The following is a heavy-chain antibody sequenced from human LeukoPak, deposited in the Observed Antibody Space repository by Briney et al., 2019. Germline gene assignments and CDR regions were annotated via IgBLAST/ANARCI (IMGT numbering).Heavy chain of an antibody. CDR1: GGSISSYY. CDR3: ARHSTSGYYYDFDY. J-gene: IGHJ4*02. CDR2: IYYSGST. D-gene: IGHD3-22*01. V-gene: IGHV4-59*08. Sequence: PSETLSLTCTVSGGSISSYYWSWIRQPPGKGLEWIGYIYYSGSTNYNPSLKSRVTISVDTSKNQFSLKLSSVTAADTAVYYCARHSTSGYYYDFDYWGQGTLVTVSS.